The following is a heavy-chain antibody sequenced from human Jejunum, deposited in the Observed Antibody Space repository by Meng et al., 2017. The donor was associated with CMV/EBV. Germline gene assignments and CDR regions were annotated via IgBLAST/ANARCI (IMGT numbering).Heavy chain of an antibody. CDR2: MHHSGST. CDR1: GASIGSYY. D-gene: IGHD5-18*01. CDR3: ARGGYSYGIDY. Sequence: QVQLQESGPGLVKPSGXXXLTCTVSGASIGSYYWSWIRQPPGKGLEWIAYMHHSGSTNYNPSLKSRVTISVDTSKNQVSLNLNSVTAADTAVYYCARGGYSYGIDYWGQGTLVTVSS. J-gene: IGHJ4*02. V-gene: IGHV4-59*01.